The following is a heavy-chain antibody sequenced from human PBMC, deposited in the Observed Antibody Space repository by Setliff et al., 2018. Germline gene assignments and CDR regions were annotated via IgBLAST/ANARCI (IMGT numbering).Heavy chain of an antibody. CDR3: AGNNAHLEWLFAWFDP. V-gene: IGHV4-34*01. D-gene: IGHD3-3*01. CDR2: INHSGST. CDR1: GGSFSGYY. J-gene: IGHJ5*02. Sequence: LSLTCAVYGGSFSGYYWSWIRQPPGKGLEWIGEINHSGSTNYNPSLKSRVTISVDTSKNQFSLTLSSVTAADTAVYYCAGNNAHLEWLFAWFDPWGQGTLVTVSS.